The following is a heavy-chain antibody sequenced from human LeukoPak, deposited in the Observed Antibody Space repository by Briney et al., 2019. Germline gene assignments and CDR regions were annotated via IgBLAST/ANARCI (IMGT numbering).Heavy chain of an antibody. CDR1: GGSFSGYY. V-gene: IGHV4-34*01. D-gene: IGHD6-13*01. CDR2: INHSGSA. J-gene: IGHJ4*02. Sequence: SETLSLTCAVYGGSFSGYYWSWIRQPPGKGLEWIGEINHSGSANYNPSLKSRVTISVDTSKNQFSLKLSSVTAADTAVYYCAREGYSSSWYYYYWGQGTLVTVSS. CDR3: AREGYSSSWYYYY.